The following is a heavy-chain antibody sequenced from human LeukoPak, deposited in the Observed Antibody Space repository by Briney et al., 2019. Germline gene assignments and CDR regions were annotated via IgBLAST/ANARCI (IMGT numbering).Heavy chain of an antibody. D-gene: IGHD3-22*01. CDR3: ARGTFESSGYYLFDY. J-gene: IGHJ4*02. V-gene: IGHV4-4*07. CDR2: IYNSGNT. Sequence: SETLSLTCTVSGGSISTNYWSWIRQPAGKGLEWIGRIYNSGNTNYSPSLESRVTMSADTSKNQFSLKLSSVTAADTAVYYCARGTFESSGYYLFDYWGQGTLVTVSS. CDR1: GGSISTNY.